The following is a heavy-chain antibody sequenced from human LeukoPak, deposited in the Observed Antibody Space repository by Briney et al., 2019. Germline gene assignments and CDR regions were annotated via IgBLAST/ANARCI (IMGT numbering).Heavy chain of an antibody. CDR1: GGSISSYY. CDR2: IYYSGST. V-gene: IGHV4-59*08. D-gene: IGHD3-10*01. J-gene: IGHJ4*02. CDR3: ARHMSLWFGDPNTAFDY. Sequence: SETLSPTCTVSGGSISSYYWSWIRQPPGKGLEWIGYIYYSGSTNYNPSLKSRVTISVDTSKNQFSLKLSSVTAADTAVYYCARHMSLWFGDPNTAFDYWGQGTLVTVSS.